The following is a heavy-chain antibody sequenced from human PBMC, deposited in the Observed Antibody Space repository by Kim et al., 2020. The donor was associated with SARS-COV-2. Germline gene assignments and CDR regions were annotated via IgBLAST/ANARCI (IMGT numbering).Heavy chain of an antibody. CDR2: IRSKAYGGTT. CDR1: GFTFGDYA. J-gene: IGHJ4*02. Sequence: GGSLRLSCTASGFTFGDYAMSWVRQAPGKGLEWVGFIRSKAYGGTTDYASSVEGRFTISRDDSKSIAYLQMNSLKTGATAVYYCTRGVVVTAIPLDYWGQGTLVTVSS. D-gene: IGHD2-21*02. CDR3: TRGVVVTAIPLDY. V-gene: IGHV3-49*04.